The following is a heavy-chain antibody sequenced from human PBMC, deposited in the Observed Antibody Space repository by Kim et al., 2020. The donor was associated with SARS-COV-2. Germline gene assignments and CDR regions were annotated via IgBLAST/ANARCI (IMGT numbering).Heavy chain of an antibody. V-gene: IGHV4-31*03. CDR1: GGSISSGGYY. Sequence: SETLSLTCTVSGGSISSGGYYCSWIRQHPGKGLEWIGYIYYSGSTYYNPSLNSRVTISVDTSKNQFSLKLSSVTAADTAVYYCARGVTMVRGVRADYYYYGMDVWGQGTTVTVSS. CDR3: ARGVTMVRGVRADYYYYGMDV. CDR2: IYYSGST. J-gene: IGHJ6*02. D-gene: IGHD3-10*01.